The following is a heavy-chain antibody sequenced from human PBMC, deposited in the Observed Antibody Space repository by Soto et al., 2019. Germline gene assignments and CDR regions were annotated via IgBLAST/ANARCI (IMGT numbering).Heavy chain of an antibody. CDR1: GFTFSGYA. CDR3: AGDYGDWDHFDY. Sequence: QVQLVESGGGVVQPGRALRLSCAASGFTFSGYAMHWVRRAPGKGLEWVSLISSDGNNKYYADSVKGRFTISRDNSKNTLYLQLNSLRHEDTAVYYCAGDYGDWDHFDYWGQGTLITDSS. J-gene: IGHJ4*02. CDR2: ISSDGNNK. D-gene: IGHD4-17*01. V-gene: IGHV3-30-3*01.